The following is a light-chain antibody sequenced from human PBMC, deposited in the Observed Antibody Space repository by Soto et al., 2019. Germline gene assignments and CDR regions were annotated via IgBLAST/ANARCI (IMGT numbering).Light chain of an antibody. CDR1: SNDVGGYNY. V-gene: IGLV2-8*01. CDR2: EVS. J-gene: IGLJ2*01. Sequence: QSALTQPPSASGSPGQSVTISCTGTSNDVGGYNYVSWYQQHPGKAPKLMIYEVSKRPSGVPARFSGSKSGNTASLTVSGLQAEDEADYHCRYYASRNNLLFGGGTKVTVL. CDR3: RYYASRNNLL.